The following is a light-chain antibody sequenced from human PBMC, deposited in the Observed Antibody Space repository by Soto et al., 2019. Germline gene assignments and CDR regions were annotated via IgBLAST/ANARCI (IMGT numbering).Light chain of an antibody. J-gene: IGLJ1*01. CDR2: VESSGAY. CDR1: SGHSGFI. CDR3: ESWDSYTHV. Sequence: QLVLTQSSSASASLGSSVKLTCTLSSGHSGFIIAWHQQQPGKAPRYLMKVESSGAYNKGSGVPDRFSGSSSGADRYLTISNLQAEDEADYYCESWDSYTHVFGTGTKVTVL. V-gene: IGLV4-60*03.